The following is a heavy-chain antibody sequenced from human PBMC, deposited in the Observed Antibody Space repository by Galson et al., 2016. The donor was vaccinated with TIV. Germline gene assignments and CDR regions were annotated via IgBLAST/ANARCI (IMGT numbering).Heavy chain of an antibody. CDR3: ARLYYSSGWNFDY. V-gene: IGHV3-7*01. J-gene: IGHJ4*02. D-gene: IGHD6-19*01. Sequence: SLRLSCAASGFTFSSYWMTWVRQAPGKGLEWVANMNQHGSEKYYVDSVMGRFTISRDNAKNSLYLQMNSLRAEDTAVYYCARLYYSSGWNFDYWGQGTLVTVSS. CDR2: MNQHGSEK. CDR1: GFTFSSYW.